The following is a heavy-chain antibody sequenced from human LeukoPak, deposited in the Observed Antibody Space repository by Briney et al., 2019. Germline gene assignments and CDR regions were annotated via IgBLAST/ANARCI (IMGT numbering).Heavy chain of an antibody. J-gene: IGHJ6*02. D-gene: IGHD6-13*01. CDR2: INAGNGNT. Sequence: ASVKVSCKTSGYIFGHNGIGWVRQAPGQRLEWMGWINAGNGNTKYSQKFQGRVTITRDTSASTAYMELSSLRSEDTAVYYCARSTVAGMASNGMDVWGQGTTVTVTS. CDR3: ARSTVAGMASNGMDV. V-gene: IGHV1-3*01. CDR1: GYIFGHNG.